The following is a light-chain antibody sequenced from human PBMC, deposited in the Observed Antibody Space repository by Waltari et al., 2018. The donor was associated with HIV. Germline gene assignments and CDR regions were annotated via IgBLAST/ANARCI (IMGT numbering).Light chain of an antibody. J-gene: IGKJ2*01. V-gene: IGKV1-5*03. CDR2: KAS. Sequence: DIQITQSPSTVSASVGDRANIPCRASQNLNNWLTWFQQKPGKAPKVLIYKASTLESGVPSRFSGSASETEFTLTISCLQPDDVATYYCQQYSSYSVYTFGQGTKVEIK. CDR3: QQYSSYSVYT. CDR1: QNLNNW.